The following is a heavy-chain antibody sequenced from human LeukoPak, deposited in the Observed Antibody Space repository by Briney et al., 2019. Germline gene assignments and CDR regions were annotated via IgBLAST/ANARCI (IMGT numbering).Heavy chain of an antibody. Sequence: GGSLRLSCAASGLTLSSHAMSWVRQAPGKGLEWVSSISSSSTYIYYADAVEGRFTISRDNAKSSMYLQMNSLRAEDTAVYYCAAALMVRGVIIKDWGQGTLVTVSS. J-gene: IGHJ4*02. CDR2: ISSSSTYI. CDR1: GLTLSSHA. CDR3: AAALMVRGVIIKD. D-gene: IGHD3-10*01. V-gene: IGHV3-21*01.